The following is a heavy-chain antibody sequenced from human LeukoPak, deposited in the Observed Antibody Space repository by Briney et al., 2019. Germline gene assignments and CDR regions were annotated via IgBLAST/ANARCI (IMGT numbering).Heavy chain of an antibody. V-gene: IGHV3-23*01. CDR3: AKDPLAFLYSSGYPSLTIDY. J-gene: IGHJ4*02. CDR2: ISGTGLTT. CDR1: GFTFSIYA. D-gene: IGHD6-19*01. Sequence: PGGSLRLSCSASGFTFSIYAMNWVRQAPEKGLEWVSAISGTGLTTYYADSVKGRFTISRDNSKNTLYLQMNSLRAEDTAVYYCAKDPLAFLYSSGYPSLTIDYWGQGTLVTVSS.